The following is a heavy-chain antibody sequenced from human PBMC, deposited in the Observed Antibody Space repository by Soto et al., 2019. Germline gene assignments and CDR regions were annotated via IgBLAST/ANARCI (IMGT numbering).Heavy chain of an antibody. J-gene: IGHJ4*02. D-gene: IGHD3-22*01. CDR3: SRGTYYPQSSGLHADY. CDR1: RFMFNDYA. Sequence: PGGSLRLSCATSRFMFNDYAMYWVRQAPGQGLEWVAMISSDGNHQFYVDNVRGRFTVSRDNSKSTLNLQMNSLRPEDTAVYYCSRGTYYPQSSGLHADYWGPGTVVTVSS. CDR2: ISSDGNHQ. V-gene: IGHV3-30*03.